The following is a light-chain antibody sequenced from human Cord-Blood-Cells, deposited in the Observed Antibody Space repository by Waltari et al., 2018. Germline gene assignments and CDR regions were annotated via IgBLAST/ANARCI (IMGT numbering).Light chain of an antibody. CDR1: SSDVGCYNY. CDR2: DVS. Sequence: QSALTQPASVSGSPGQMNTISCTGISSDVGCYNYVSCYQQHSVKAPKLMINDVSNRPSGVSNRFSGSKSGNTTSLTISGLQAEDDADYYCSSYTSSSTLVFGTGTKVTVL. V-gene: IGLV2-14*01. J-gene: IGLJ1*01. CDR3: SSYTSSSTLV.